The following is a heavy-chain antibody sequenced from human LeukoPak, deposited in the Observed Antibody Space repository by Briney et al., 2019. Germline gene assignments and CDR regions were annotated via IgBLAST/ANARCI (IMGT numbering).Heavy chain of an antibody. D-gene: IGHD5-24*01. Sequence: GGSLRLSCTASGFTFSSYAMSWVRQAPGKGLEWVSTISGSGGSTYYADSVKGRFTISRDNSKNTLYLQMNSLRAEDTAVYYRAPRAVEMTTTKGYWGQGTLVTVSS. CDR1: GFTFSSYA. CDR2: ISGSGGST. CDR3: APRAVEMTTTKGY. V-gene: IGHV3-23*01. J-gene: IGHJ4*02.